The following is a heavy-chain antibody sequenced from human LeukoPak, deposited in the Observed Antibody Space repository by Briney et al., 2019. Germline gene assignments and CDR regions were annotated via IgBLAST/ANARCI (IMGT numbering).Heavy chain of an antibody. CDR3: ARDQRSSWSDY. CDR1: GFTVSSNY. J-gene: IGHJ4*02. Sequence: PGGSLRLSCAASGFTVSSNYMSWVRQAPGKGLEWVSVIYSGGSTYYADSVKGRFTISRDNSKNTLYLQMNSLRAEDTAVYYFARDQRSSWSDYWGQGTLLTVSS. D-gene: IGHD6-13*01. V-gene: IGHV3-66*02. CDR2: IYSGGST.